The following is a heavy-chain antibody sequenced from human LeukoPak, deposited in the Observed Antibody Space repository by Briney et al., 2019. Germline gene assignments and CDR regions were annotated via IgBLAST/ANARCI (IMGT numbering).Heavy chain of an antibody. CDR3: ARDPGSNWFDP. CDR1: GYTFTAYY. Sequence: ASVTVSCTASGYTFTAYYMHWVRQAPGQGLEWMGWINPNSGGTNYAQKFQGRVTMTRDTSISTAYMELSSLISDDTAVYYCARDPGSNWFDPWGQGTLVTVSS. D-gene: IGHD3-10*01. V-gene: IGHV1-2*02. CDR2: INPNSGGT. J-gene: IGHJ5*02.